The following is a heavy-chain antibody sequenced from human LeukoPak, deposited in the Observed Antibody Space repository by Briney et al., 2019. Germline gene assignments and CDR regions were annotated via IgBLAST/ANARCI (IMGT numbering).Heavy chain of an antibody. CDR3: AGDSEALRFDP. CDR1: GGSISSYY. J-gene: IGHJ5*02. V-gene: IGHV4-59*13. Sequence: TSETLSLTCTVSGGSISSYYWSWIRQPPGKGLEWIGYIYYSGSTNYNPSLKSRVTISVDTSKNQFSLKLSSVTAADTAVYYCAGDSEALRFDPWGQGTLVTVSS. CDR2: IYYSGST.